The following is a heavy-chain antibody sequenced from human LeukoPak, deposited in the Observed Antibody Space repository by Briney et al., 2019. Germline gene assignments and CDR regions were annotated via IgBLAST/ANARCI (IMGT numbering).Heavy chain of an antibody. D-gene: IGHD3-10*01. V-gene: IGHV4-34*01. Sequence: SETLSLTCAVYGGSFSGYYWSWIRQPPGKGLEWIGEINHSGSTNYNPSLKSRVTISVDTSKNQFSLKLSSVTAADTAVYYCARHRTYYYGSGSYSRYYCYYMDVWGKGTTVTISS. CDR2: INHSGST. J-gene: IGHJ6*03. CDR1: GGSFSGYY. CDR3: ARHRTYYYGSGSYSRYYCYYMDV.